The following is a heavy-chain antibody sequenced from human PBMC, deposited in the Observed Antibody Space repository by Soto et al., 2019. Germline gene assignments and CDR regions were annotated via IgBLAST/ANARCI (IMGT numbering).Heavy chain of an antibody. CDR3: AREGQLEYYYYGMDV. D-gene: IGHD6-6*01. CDR2: IIPIFGTA. CDR1: GGTFSSYA. Sequence: SVKVSCKASGGTFSSYAISWVRQAPGQGLEWMGGIIPIFGTANYAQKFQGRVTITADKSASTAYMELSSLRSEDTAVYYCAREGQLEYYYYGMDVWGQGTTVTVSS. V-gene: IGHV1-69*06. J-gene: IGHJ6*02.